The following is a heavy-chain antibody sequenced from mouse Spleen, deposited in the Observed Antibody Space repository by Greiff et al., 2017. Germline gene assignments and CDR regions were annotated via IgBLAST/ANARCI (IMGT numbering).Heavy chain of an antibody. CDR1: GFTFSSYT. D-gene: IGHD2-3*01. CDR2: ISSGGSYT. Sequence: EVNVVESGGGLVKPGGSLKLSCAASGFTFSSYTMSWVRQTPEKRLEWVATISSGGSYTYYPDSVKGRFTISRDNAKNTLYLQMSSLKSEDTAMYYCTRDDGYPLYYAMDYWGQGTSVTVSS. V-gene: IGHV5-6-4*01. J-gene: IGHJ4*01. CDR3: TRDDGYPLYYAMDY.